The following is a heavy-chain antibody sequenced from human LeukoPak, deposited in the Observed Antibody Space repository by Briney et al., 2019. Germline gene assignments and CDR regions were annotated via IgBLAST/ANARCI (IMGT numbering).Heavy chain of an antibody. Sequence: GGSLRLSCAASGFTFSSYAMSWVRQAPGKGLEWVSAISGSGGSTYYADSVKGRFTISRDNSKNTLYLQMNSLRAEDTAVYYCAKDRKWELPYGMAYFDLWGRGTLVTVSS. CDR3: AKDRKWELPYGMAYFDL. J-gene: IGHJ2*01. V-gene: IGHV3-23*01. D-gene: IGHD1-26*01. CDR1: GFTFSSYA. CDR2: ISGSGGST.